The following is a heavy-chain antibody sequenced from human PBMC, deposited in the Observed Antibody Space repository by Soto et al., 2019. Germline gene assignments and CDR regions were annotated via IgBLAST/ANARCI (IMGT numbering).Heavy chain of an antibody. D-gene: IGHD3-22*01. J-gene: IGHJ4*02. CDR2: INAGNGNT. CDR1: GYTFTSYA. Sequence: QVQLVQSGAEVKKPGASVKVSCKASGYTFTSYAMHWVRQAPGQRLEWMGWINAGNGNTKYSQKFQXXVTITRDTSASTAYMELSSLRSEDTAVYYCARSSGYYDVDYWGQGTLVTVSS. V-gene: IGHV1-3*01. CDR3: ARSSGYYDVDY.